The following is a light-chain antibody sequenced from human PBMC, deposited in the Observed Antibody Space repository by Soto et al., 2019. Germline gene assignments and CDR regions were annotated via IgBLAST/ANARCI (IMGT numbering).Light chain of an antibody. CDR1: SSNIGAGHD. CDR3: QSYDSSLSGWV. Sequence: QSVLTQPPSVSGAPGQRVTISCTGSSSNIGAGHDVHWYQQLPGTAPKLLISGNNNRPSGVPDRFSGSKSGTSASLAITGLQAEDEADYYCQSYDSSLSGWVFGGGTKLTVL. CDR2: GNN. V-gene: IGLV1-40*01. J-gene: IGLJ3*02.